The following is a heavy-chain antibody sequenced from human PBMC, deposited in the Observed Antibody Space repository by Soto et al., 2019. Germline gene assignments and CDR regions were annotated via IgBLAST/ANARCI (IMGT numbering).Heavy chain of an antibody. J-gene: IGHJ4*02. CDR1: GFTFINYG. CDR3: AKDQRDEIVLVPAAMDY. CDR2: ISYDGSNK. Sequence: QVQLVESGGGVVQPGRSLRLSCAASGFTFINYGMNWVRQAPGKGLEWVAIISYDGSNKYYADSVKGRFTISRDNSKNTLYLQMNSLRAEDTAVYYCAKDQRDEIVLVPAAMDYWGQGTRVTVSS. D-gene: IGHD2-2*01. V-gene: IGHV3-30*18.